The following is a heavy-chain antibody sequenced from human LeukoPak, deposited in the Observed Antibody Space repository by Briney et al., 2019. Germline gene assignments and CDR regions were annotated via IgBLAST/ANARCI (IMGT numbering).Heavy chain of an antibody. CDR1: GFTFSSYD. J-gene: IGHJ4*02. CDR2: IRYDGNNK. Sequence: GGSLRLSCAASGFTFSSYDMHWVRQAPGKGLEWVAFIRYDGNNKDYADSVKGRFTISRDNSKNTLYVQMNSLRAEDTGVYYCARVGDINYFDYWGQGTLVTVS. V-gene: IGHV3-30*02. D-gene: IGHD3-10*01. CDR3: ARVGDINYFDY.